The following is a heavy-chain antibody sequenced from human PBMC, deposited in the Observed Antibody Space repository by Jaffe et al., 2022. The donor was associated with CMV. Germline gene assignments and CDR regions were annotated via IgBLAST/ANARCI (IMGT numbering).Heavy chain of an antibody. D-gene: IGHD6-13*01. Sequence: QVQLQESGPGLVKPSETLSLTCSVSGGSISSYYWSWIRQPAGKGLEWIGRIYSSGTSYNPSLKSRATLSVDTSKNQFSLKLSSVTAADTAVYYCARVGLVAAAGNYWYFDLWGRGTLVTVSS. CDR2: IYSSGT. J-gene: IGHJ2*01. CDR1: GGSISSYY. V-gene: IGHV4-4*07. CDR3: ARVGLVAAAGNYWYFDL.